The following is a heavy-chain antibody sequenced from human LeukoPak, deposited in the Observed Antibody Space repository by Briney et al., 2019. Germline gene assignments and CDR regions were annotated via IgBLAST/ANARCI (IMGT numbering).Heavy chain of an antibody. CDR3: ARDGGSYLQPTDY. CDR1: GFTFTTYA. J-gene: IGHJ4*02. D-gene: IGHD1-26*01. V-gene: IGHV3-23*01. Sequence: GGSLGLSCAASGFTFTTYAMSWVRQAPGKGLEWVSSITGSGDSTYYADSVKGRFTISRDNSKNTLYLQMNSLRAEDTAVYHCARDGGSYLQPTDYWGQGTLVTVSP. CDR2: ITGSGDST.